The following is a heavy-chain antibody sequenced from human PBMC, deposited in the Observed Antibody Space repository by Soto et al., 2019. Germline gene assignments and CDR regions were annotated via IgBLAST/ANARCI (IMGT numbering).Heavy chain of an antibody. D-gene: IGHD3-10*01. CDR1: GVSISSSSYY. CDR2: IYYSGST. V-gene: IGHV4-39*01. J-gene: IGHJ5*02. CDR3: ARHVVLWFGELLFGWFDP. Sequence: PSETLSLTCTVSGVSISSSSYYWGRIRQPPGKGLEWIGSIYYSGSTYYNPSLKSRVTISVDTSKNQFSLKLSSVTAADTAVYYCARHVVLWFGELLFGWFDPWGQGTLVTVSS.